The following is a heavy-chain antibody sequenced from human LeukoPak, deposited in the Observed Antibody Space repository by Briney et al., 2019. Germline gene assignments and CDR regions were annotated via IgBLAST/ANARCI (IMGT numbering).Heavy chain of an antibody. CDR3: ARSVTTPPFDY. Sequence: GGSLRLSCAASGITFSSYAMHWVRQAPGKGLEYVSAISSNGGSTYYANSVKGRFTISRDNSKNTLYLQMGSLRAEDMAVYYCARSVTTPPFDYWGQGTLVTVSS. CDR1: GITFSSYA. V-gene: IGHV3-64*01. J-gene: IGHJ4*02. D-gene: IGHD4-17*01. CDR2: ISSNGGST.